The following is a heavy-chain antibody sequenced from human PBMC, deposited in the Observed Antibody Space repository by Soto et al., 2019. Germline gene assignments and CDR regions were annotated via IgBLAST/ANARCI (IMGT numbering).Heavy chain of an antibody. CDR2: IKSKTDGGTT. D-gene: IGHD3-9*01. V-gene: IGHV3-15*01. J-gene: IGHJ3*01. CDR3: TTEIPISTVYDILTGYYADAFDV. Sequence: GGSLRLSCAASGFTFSNAWVSWVRQAPGKGLEWVGRIKSKTDGGTTDYAAPVKGRLTISRDDSKNTLYLQMNSLKTEDTAVYYCTTEIPISTVYDILTGYYADAFDVWGQGTMVTVSS. CDR1: GFTFSNAW.